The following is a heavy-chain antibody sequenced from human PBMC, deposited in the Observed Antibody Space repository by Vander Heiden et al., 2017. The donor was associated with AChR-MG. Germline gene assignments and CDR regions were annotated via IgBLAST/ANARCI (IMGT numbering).Heavy chain of an antibody. D-gene: IGHD3-22*01. CDR3: ARASYDSSGYYYEFVWWFDP. J-gene: IGHJ5*02. Sequence: QVTLKESGPVLVKPTETLTLTCTVSGFSLSNARMGVSWIRQPPGKALEWLAHIFSNDEKSYSTSLKSRLTISKDTSKSQVVLTMTNMDPVDTATYYCARASYDSSGYYYEFVWWFDPWGQGTLVTVSS. CDR1: GFSLSNARMG. CDR2: IFSNDEK. V-gene: IGHV2-26*01.